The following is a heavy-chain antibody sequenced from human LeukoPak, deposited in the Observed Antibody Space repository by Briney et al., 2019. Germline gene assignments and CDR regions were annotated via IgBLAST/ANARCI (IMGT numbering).Heavy chain of an antibody. CDR2: ISAYNGNT. J-gene: IGHJ4*02. V-gene: IGHV1-18*01. D-gene: IGHD2-2*03. CDR1: GYTFTSYG. CDR3: ARALDIVVVPAAIDY. Sequence: ASVKVSGKASGYTFTSYGISWVRQAPGQGLEWMGWISAYNGNTNYAQKLQGRVTMTTDTSTSTAYMELRSLRSDDTAVYYCARALDIVVVPAAIDYWGQGTLVTVSS.